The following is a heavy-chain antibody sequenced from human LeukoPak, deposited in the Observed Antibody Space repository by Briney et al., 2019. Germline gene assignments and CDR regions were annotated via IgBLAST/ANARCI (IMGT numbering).Heavy chain of an antibody. CDR1: GYTFTSCY. CDR2: INPTGGST. D-gene: IGHD1-26*01. J-gene: IGHJ4*02. Sequence: ASVKVSCKASGYTFTSCYMHWVRQAPGQGLEWMGIINPTGGSTSYAQKFQGRVTMTRDTSTSTVFMELSSLRSEDTALYYCTRSAVVGAPADFDYWGQATLVTVSS. CDR3: TRSAVVGAPADFDY. V-gene: IGHV1-46*03.